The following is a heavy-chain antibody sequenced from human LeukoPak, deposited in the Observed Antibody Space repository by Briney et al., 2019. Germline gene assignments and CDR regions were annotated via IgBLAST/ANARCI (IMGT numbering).Heavy chain of an antibody. CDR1: GFTFSSYT. D-gene: IGHD6-25*01. J-gene: IGHJ6*03. V-gene: IGHV3-48*01. CDR2: IGTSSTTI. CDR3: VRFAAGGSYYYYKDV. Sequence: GGSLRLSCAASGFTFSSYTMNWVRQPPGKGLEWVSNIGTSSTTIYYADSVKGRFTISRDNAKNSLYLQMNSLRADDTAVYYCVRFAAGGSYYYYKDVWGKGTTVTVSS.